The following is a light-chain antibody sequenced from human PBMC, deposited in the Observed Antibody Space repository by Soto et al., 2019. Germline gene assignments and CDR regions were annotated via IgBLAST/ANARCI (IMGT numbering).Light chain of an antibody. CDR2: GNS. CDR1: SSNIGAGYD. J-gene: IGLJ1*01. V-gene: IGLV1-40*01. CDR3: QSYDSSLSGYV. Sequence: QSFLTQPPAVSGAPGRKVTISCTGSSSNIGAGYDVNWYHQLPGTAPKLLIHGNSNRPSGVPDRFSGSKSGTSASLAITGLQAEDEADYFCQSYDSSLSGYVFGTGTKVTVL.